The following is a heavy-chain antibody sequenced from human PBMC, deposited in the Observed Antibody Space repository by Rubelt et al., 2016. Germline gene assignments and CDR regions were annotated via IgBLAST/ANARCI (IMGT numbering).Heavy chain of an antibody. D-gene: IGHD1/OR15-1a*01. J-gene: IGHJ4*02. CDR3: ARDLGTTNYYFDY. V-gene: IGHV3-23*01. CDR2: LSGSGGDT. Sequence: NYAMNWVRQAPGKGLEWVSALSGSGGDTFHADSVKGRFTISRDNSKNTLYLQVNSLRAEDPALYYCARDLGTTNYYFDYWGQGTLVTVSS. CDR1: NYA.